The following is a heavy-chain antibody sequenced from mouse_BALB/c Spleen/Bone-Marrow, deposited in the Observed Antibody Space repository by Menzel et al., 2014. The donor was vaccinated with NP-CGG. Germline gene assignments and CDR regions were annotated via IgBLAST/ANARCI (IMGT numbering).Heavy chain of an antibody. Sequence: QVQLQQSGAELVRPGVSVKISCKGSGYTFTDYDLHWVKQSHARSLGWIGVISTYYGDTTYNPKFKGKATMTVDKSSTTAYMELARLTSEDSAIYYCARWDFGSHCFDYWGQGPTLTVSS. V-gene: IGHV1S137*01. D-gene: IGHD1-1*01. CDR2: ISTYYGDT. J-gene: IGHJ2*01. CDR1: GYTFTDYD. CDR3: ARWDFGSHCFDY.